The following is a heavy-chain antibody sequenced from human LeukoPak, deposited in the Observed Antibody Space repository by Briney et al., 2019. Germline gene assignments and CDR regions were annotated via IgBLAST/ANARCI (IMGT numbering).Heavy chain of an antibody. Sequence: SETLSLTCTVSGGSMSPYHWGWIRQPPGKGLEWTGYIYYSGSTYYNPSLKSRVTISVDTSKNQFSLKLSSVTAADTAVYYCARARLRYQIDYWGQGTLVTVSS. CDR1: GGSMSPYH. CDR3: ARARLRYQIDY. V-gene: IGHV4-59*04. J-gene: IGHJ4*02. D-gene: IGHD3-16*01. CDR2: IYYSGST.